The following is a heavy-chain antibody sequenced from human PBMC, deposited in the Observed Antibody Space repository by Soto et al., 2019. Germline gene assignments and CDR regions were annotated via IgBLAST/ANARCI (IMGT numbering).Heavy chain of an antibody. CDR2: ISYDGSNK. Sequence: PVGSLRLSCAASGFTFSSYAMHWVRQAPGKGLEWVAVISYDGSNKYYADSVKGRFTISRDNSKNTLYLQMNSLRAEDTAVYYCARDGSGYSSGWDEYFQHWGQGTLVTVSS. CDR3: ARDGSGYSSGWDEYFQH. CDR1: GFTFSSYA. V-gene: IGHV3-30-3*01. D-gene: IGHD6-19*01. J-gene: IGHJ1*01.